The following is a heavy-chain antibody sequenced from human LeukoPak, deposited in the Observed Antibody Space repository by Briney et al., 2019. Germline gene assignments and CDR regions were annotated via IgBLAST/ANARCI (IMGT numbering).Heavy chain of an antibody. CDR1: GFTFSGYA. CDR3: AKDPRGTYNYYYYMDV. V-gene: IGHV3-30*18. D-gene: IGHD1-26*01. J-gene: IGHJ6*03. CDR2: ISYDGSDK. Sequence: GSLRLSCAASGFTFSGYAMHWVRQAPGKGLEWVAVISYDGSDKYYADSVKGRFTISRDNSNNTLYLQMNSLRAEDTAVYYCAKDPRGTYNYYYYMDVWGKGTTVTVSS.